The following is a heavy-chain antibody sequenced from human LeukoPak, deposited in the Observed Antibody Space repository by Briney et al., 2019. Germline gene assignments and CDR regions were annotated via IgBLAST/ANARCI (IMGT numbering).Heavy chain of an antibody. V-gene: IGHV4-59*08. J-gene: IGHJ3*02. CDR1: GGSISSYY. D-gene: IGHD3-9*01. CDR2: IYYSGST. Sequence: SETLSVTCTVSGGSISSYYWSWIRQPPGKGLEWIGYIYYSGSTNYNPSLKSRVTISVDTSKNQFSLKLSSVTAADTAVYYCARGRGDWLFLEGSAFDIWGQGTMVTVSS. CDR3: ARGRGDWLFLEGSAFDI.